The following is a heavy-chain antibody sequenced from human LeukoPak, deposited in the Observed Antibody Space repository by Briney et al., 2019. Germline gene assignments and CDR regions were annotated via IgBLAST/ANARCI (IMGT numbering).Heavy chain of an antibody. J-gene: IGHJ4*02. Sequence: SLSLTCAASGFTFSSYAMHWVRPAPGKGLEWVAAISYDGTNKNYADSVKGRFTISRDNSKNTLHLQMNSLRVEDKAIYYCARDPFSYGAPYYFDYWGQGTLVTVSS. CDR3: ARDPFSYGAPYYFDY. V-gene: IGHV3-30-3*01. CDR2: ISYDGTNK. CDR1: GFTFSSYA. D-gene: IGHD5-18*01.